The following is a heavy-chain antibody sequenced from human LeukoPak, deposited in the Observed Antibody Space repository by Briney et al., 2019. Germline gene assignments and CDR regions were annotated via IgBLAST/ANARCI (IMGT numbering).Heavy chain of an antibody. CDR3: ARHDSFIPY. CDR1: GFTFNYYA. V-gene: IGHV3-23*01. CDR2: ISDNEGRT. J-gene: IGHJ4*02. Sequence: PGGSLRLSCAASGFTFNYYAMSWVRQAPGKGLEWVSGISDNEGRTYYTDFVKGRFTISRDNTKNTVYLQMNNLRADDTAVYFCARHDSFIPYWGQGTLVTVSS. D-gene: IGHD2-21*01.